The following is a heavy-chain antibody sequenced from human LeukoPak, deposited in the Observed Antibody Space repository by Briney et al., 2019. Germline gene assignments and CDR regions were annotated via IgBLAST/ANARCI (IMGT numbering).Heavy chain of an antibody. CDR2: INTNTGNP. J-gene: IGHJ5*02. CDR1: GYTFTSYA. V-gene: IGHV7-4-1*02. Sequence: GASVKVSCKASGYTFTSYAMNWVRQAPGQGLEWMGWINTNTGNPTYAQGFTGRFVFSLDTSVSTACLQISSLKAEDTAVYYCARAPAIAAAVNWFDPWGQGTLVTVSS. D-gene: IGHD6-13*01. CDR3: ARAPAIAAAVNWFDP.